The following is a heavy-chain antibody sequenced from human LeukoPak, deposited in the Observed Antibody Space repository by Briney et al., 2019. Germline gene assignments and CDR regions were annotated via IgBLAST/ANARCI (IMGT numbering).Heavy chain of an antibody. CDR2: ISASGGST. Sequence: GGSLRLSCAASGFTFSSSAMSWVRQVPGKGLEWVSGISASGGSTYYADSVRGRFTISRDNTKNTPYVQMNSLRDEDTAVYYCAREYNVRPIFDYWGQGTLVTVSS. CDR3: AREYNVRPIFDY. D-gene: IGHD1-14*01. CDR1: GFTFSSSA. V-gene: IGHV3-23*01. J-gene: IGHJ4*02.